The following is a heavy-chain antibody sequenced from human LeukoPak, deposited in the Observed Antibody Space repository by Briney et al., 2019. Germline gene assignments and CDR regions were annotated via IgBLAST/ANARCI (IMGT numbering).Heavy chain of an antibody. Sequence: SETLSLTCTVSGDFISNNYWSWIRQPPGKGLEWIAYIYHSGSTNYNPSLKSRVTISVDTSKNQFSLKLSSVTAADTAVYYCARTRVTTDFWSGYYYYYGMDVWGQGTTVTVSS. CDR2: IYHSGST. CDR1: GDFISNNY. J-gene: IGHJ6*02. CDR3: ARTRVTTDFWSGYYYYYGMDV. D-gene: IGHD3-3*01. V-gene: IGHV4-59*12.